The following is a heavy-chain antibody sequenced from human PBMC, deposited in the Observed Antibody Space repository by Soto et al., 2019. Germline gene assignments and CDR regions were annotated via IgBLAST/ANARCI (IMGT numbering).Heavy chain of an antibody. J-gene: IGHJ4*02. D-gene: IGHD6-13*01. V-gene: IGHV1-8*01. CDR3: ARGSGYSSSWYMVNHYYFDY. Sequence: ASVKVSCKASGYAFTSYDINWVRQATGQGLEWMGWMNPNSGNTGYAQKFQGRVTMTRNTSISTAYMELSSLRSEDTAVYYCARGSGYSSSWYMVNHYYFDYWGQGTLVTVSS. CDR1: GYAFTSYD. CDR2: MNPNSGNT.